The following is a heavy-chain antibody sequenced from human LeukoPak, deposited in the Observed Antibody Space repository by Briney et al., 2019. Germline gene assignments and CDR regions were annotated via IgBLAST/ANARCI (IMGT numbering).Heavy chain of an antibody. J-gene: IGHJ4*02. CDR2: ISWNSGTI. V-gene: IGHV3-9*01. Sequence: QPGGSLRLSCAASGFTFDDYAMHWVRQAPGKGLEWVSGISWNSGTIGYADSVKGRFTISRDSAKNSLYLQMNSLRAEDTALYYCARDKGIHLTFFDYWGQGTLVTVSS. CDR1: GFTFDDYA. CDR3: ARDKGIHLTFFDY. D-gene: IGHD5-18*01.